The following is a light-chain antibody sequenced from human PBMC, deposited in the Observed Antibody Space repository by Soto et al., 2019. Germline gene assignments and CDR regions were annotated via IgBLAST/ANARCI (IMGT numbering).Light chain of an antibody. CDR2: AAS. CDR1: ENIFKF. V-gene: IGKV1-5*01. Sequence: DILLIQSPATLSASVGDRITITCRASENIFKFLAWYQQRSGSAPNLLIYAASDLEKGVPSRFSGSGSGTEFTLTIDNLQPNDSATYFCQHYHSQSITFG. J-gene: IGKJ5*01. CDR3: QHYHSQSIT.